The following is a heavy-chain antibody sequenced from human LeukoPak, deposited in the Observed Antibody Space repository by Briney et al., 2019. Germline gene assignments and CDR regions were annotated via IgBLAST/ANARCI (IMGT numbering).Heavy chain of an antibody. D-gene: IGHD1-26*01. CDR2: IYHSGST. J-gene: IGHJ4*02. Sequence: SETLSLTCTVSGGSISSGGYYWSWIRQPPGKGLEWIGYIYHSGSTYYNPSLKSRVTISVDRSKNQFSLKLSSVTAADTAVYYCARVPNSGSYLEGGYFDYWGQGTLVTVSS. CDR3: ARVPNSGSYLEGGYFDY. CDR1: GGSISSGGYY. V-gene: IGHV4-30-2*01.